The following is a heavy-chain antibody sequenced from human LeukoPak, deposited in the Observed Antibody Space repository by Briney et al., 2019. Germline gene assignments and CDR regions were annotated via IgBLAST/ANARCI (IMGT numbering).Heavy chain of an antibody. V-gene: IGHV4-34*01. D-gene: IGHD2/OR15-2a*01. CDR1: GGSFSGYY. CDR2: INHSGST. CDR3: ARGDFGRYAFDF. J-gene: IGHJ3*01. Sequence: PSGTLSLTCAVYGGSFSGYYWSWIRQPPGKGLEWIGEINHSGSTNYNPSLKSRVTISVDTSKNQFSLKLSSVTAADTAVYYCARGDFGRYAFDFWGQGTMVTVSS.